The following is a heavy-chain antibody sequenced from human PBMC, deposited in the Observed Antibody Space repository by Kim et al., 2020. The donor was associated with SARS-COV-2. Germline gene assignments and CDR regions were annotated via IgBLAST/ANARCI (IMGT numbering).Heavy chain of an antibody. J-gene: IGHJ4*02. Sequence: SETLSLTCTVSGGSISSGGYYWSWIRQHPGKGLEWIGYIYYSWSTYYNPSLKSRVTISVDTSKNQFSLKLSSVTAADTAVYYCARVGLWFGELLYFDYWGQGTLVTVSS. CDR1: GGSISSGGYY. D-gene: IGHD3-10*01. CDR3: ARVGLWFGELLYFDY. CDR2: IYYSWST. V-gene: IGHV4-31*03.